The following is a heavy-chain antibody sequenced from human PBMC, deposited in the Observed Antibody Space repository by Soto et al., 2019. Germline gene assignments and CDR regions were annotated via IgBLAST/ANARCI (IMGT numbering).Heavy chain of an antibody. CDR1: GGSISERGSY. D-gene: IGHD3-10*01. V-gene: IGHV4-31*03. CDR2: MYYSGST. J-gene: IGHJ5*02. Sequence: SETLSLTCTVSGGSISERGSYWSWIRHRPGKGLEWIGYMYYSGSTYYNPSLKSRVTISVDASKNQFSLKLSSVTAADTAVYYCARPYYGSGSYHPVRGWFDPWGQGTLVTVSS. CDR3: ARPYYGSGSYHPVRGWFDP.